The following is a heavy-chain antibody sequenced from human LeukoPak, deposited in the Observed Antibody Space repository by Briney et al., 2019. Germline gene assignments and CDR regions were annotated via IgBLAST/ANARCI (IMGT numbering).Heavy chain of an antibody. CDR2: IYYSGST. CDR1: GGSISSYY. Sequence: SETLSLTCNVSGGSISSYYWSWIRQPPGKGLEWIGYIYYSGSTNYNPSLKSRITMSVDTSKNQFSLKLSSVTAADTAVYYCARGDVLRNFDWFGSLDPWAQETLVTVPS. V-gene: IGHV4-59*01. CDR3: ARGDVLRNFDWFGSLDP. J-gene: IGHJ5*02. D-gene: IGHD3-9*01.